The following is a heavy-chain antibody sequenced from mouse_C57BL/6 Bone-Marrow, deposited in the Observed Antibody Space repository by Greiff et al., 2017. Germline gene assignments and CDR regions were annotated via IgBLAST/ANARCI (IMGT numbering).Heavy chain of an antibody. J-gene: IGHJ2*01. CDR2: IDPSDSGT. D-gene: IGHD2-3*01. Sequence: QVQLQQPGAELVRPGSSVKLSCKASGYTFTSYWMHWVKPRPIQGLEWIGTIDPSDSGTHYNQKFKDKATLTVDNSSRTAYMPRISLTSEDSAVYDCARGGWLLRREYFDDWGQGTTLTVSA. CDR1: GYTFTSYW. V-gene: IGHV1-52*01. CDR3: ARGGWLLRREYFDD.